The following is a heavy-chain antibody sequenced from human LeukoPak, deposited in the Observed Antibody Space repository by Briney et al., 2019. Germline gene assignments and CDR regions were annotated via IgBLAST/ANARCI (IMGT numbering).Heavy chain of an antibody. CDR1: GLTFNSYD. V-gene: IGHV3-48*03. D-gene: IGHD6-19*01. Sequence: GGSLRLSCAASGLTFNSYDMNWVRQAPGKGLEWVSYISSSGTTIYYADSVKGRFTISRDNAKNSLYLQMNSLRAEDTAVYYCARMYSSGLFDYWGQGTLVTVSS. CDR2: ISSSGTTI. CDR3: ARMYSSGLFDY. J-gene: IGHJ4*02.